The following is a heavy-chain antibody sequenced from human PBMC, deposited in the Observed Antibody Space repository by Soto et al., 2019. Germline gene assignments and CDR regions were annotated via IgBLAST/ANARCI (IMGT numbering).Heavy chain of an antibody. CDR2: INPSGGST. Sequence: ASVKVSCKSSGYTFTSHYMHWVRQAPGQGLEWMGIINPSGGSTSYAQKFQGRVTMTRDTSTSTVYMELSSLRSEDTAVYYCARDRYKQWLVPTTYYYYGMDVWGQGTTVTVSS. CDR1: GYTFTSHY. J-gene: IGHJ6*02. D-gene: IGHD6-19*01. CDR3: ARDRYKQWLVPTTYYYYGMDV. V-gene: IGHV1-46*03.